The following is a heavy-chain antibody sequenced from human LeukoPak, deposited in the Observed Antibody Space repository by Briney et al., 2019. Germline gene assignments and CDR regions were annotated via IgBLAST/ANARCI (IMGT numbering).Heavy chain of an antibody. D-gene: IGHD5-12*01. CDR2: INHSGST. CDR1: GGSFSGYY. Sequence: PSETLSLTCAVYGGSFSGYYWSWIRQPPGKGLEWIGEINHSGSTNYNPSLKSRVTISVDTSKNQFSLKLSSVTAADTAVYYCARYSGYDWARFWKNWFDPWGQGTLVTVSS. CDR3: ARYSGYDWARFWKNWFDP. V-gene: IGHV4-34*01. J-gene: IGHJ5*02.